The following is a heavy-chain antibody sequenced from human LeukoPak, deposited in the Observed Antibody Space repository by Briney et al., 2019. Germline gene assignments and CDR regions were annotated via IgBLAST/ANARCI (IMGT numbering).Heavy chain of an antibody. Sequence: PSETLSLTCTVSGGSISSYYWSWIRQPAGKGLEWIGRIYTSGSTNYNPSLKGRVTMSVHTSKNQFSLKLSSVTAADTAVYYCASGVEQQLGPGFDYWGQGTLVTVSS. D-gene: IGHD6-13*01. CDR3: ASGVEQQLGPGFDY. V-gene: IGHV4-4*07. J-gene: IGHJ4*02. CDR2: IYTSGST. CDR1: GGSISSYY.